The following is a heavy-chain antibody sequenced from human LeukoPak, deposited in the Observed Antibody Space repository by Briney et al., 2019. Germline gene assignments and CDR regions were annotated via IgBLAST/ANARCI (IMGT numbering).Heavy chain of an antibody. CDR2: INSDGSST. CDR3: ARAGSIVVVPAAMSSPYYYYYMDV. J-gene: IGHJ6*03. D-gene: IGHD2-2*01. Sequence: GGSLRLSCAASGFTFSSYWMHWVRQAPGKGLVWVSRINSDGSSTSYADSVKGRFTISRDNAKNTLYLQMNSLRAEDTAVYYCARAGSIVVVPAAMSSPYYYYYMDVWGKGTTVTISS. V-gene: IGHV3-74*01. CDR1: GFTFSSYW.